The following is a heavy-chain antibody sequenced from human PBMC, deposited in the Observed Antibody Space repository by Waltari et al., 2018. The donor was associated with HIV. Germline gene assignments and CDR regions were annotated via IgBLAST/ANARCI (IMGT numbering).Heavy chain of an antibody. D-gene: IGHD6-19*01. CDR2: IWHDGSKK. V-gene: IGHV3-33*01. Sequence: QVQLVESGGGVVRPGRSLRLSCAAYGFRVSSSGMHWVRQAPGKGLEWVAVIWHDGSKKYYAGSVKGRFTVSRDTSKNTLYLEMNRLRAEDTAVYHCARDPGTLLIAVAGAFDYWGPGIPVTVSS. J-gene: IGHJ4*02. CDR3: ARDPGTLLIAVAGAFDY. CDR1: GFRVSSSG.